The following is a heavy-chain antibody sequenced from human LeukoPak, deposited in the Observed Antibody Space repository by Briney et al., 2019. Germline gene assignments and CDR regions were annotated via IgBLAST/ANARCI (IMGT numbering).Heavy chain of an antibody. V-gene: IGHV4-59*12. CDR2: IYYSGST. J-gene: IGHJ6*02. Sequence: PSETLSLTCTVSGGSISSYYWSWIRQPPGKGLEWIGYIYYSGSTNYNPSLKSRGTISVDTSKNQFSLKLSSVTAADTAVYYCASAHYYYYYGMDVWGQGTTVTVSS. CDR1: GGSISSYY. CDR3: ASAHYYYYYGMDV.